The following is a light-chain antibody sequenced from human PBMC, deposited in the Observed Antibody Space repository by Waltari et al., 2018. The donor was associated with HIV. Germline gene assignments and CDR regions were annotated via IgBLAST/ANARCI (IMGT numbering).Light chain of an antibody. Sequence: IQMTQSPSALSASLGKRVTITCRSSQNIENYVNWYQQKPGKAPKLLIYAATTLHSGVPSRFSGSGSGTEFTLSVASLEREEAATYFCQQSYSTPPYTFGQGTKVQI. CDR3: QQSYSTPPYT. CDR1: QNIENY. CDR2: AAT. V-gene: IGKV1-39*01. J-gene: IGKJ2*01.